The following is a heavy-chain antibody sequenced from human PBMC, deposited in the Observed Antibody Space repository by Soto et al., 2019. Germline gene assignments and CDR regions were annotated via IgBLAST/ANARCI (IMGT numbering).Heavy chain of an antibody. J-gene: IGHJ6*03. CDR3: ARHKDYSGYDSYYYMDV. V-gene: IGHV4-61*01. Sequence: PSETLSLTCTVSGCSISSGSYYWSWIRQPPGKGLEWIGKIYNSGSTNYNPSLKRRVTISVDTSKNQFSLKLSSVTAADTAVYYCARHKDYSGYDSYYYMDVWGKGTTVTVSS. D-gene: IGHD5-12*01. CDR2: IYNSGST. CDR1: GCSISSGSYY.